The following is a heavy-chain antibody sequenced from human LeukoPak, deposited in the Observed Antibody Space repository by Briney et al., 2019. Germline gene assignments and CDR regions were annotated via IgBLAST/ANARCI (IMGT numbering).Heavy chain of an antibody. V-gene: IGHV4-4*07. D-gene: IGHD3-22*01. CDR3: ARDPSFSSGFLDF. CDR2: IYSSGST. CDR1: GGSISSYY. J-gene: IGHJ4*02. Sequence: SETLSLTCTVSGGSISSYYWNWIRRPAGKGLEWIGRIYSSGSTNYNPSLKSRVTMSVDTSKNQVSLKLSSVTAADSAVYYCARDPSFSSGFLDFWGPGTLVTVSS.